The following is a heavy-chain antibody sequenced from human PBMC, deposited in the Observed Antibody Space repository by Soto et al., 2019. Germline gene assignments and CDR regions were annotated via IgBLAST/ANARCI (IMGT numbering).Heavy chain of an antibody. Sequence: PGGSLRLSCAASGFTFSSYSMNWVRQAPGKGLEWVSSISSSSSYIYYADSVKGRFTISRDNAKNSLYLQMNSLRAADTAVYYYARGKPYSGYDYYHGMDVWGQVTTVIVSS. J-gene: IGHJ6*02. CDR2: ISSSSSYI. V-gene: IGHV3-21*01. CDR3: ARGKPYSGYDYYHGMDV. CDR1: GFTFSSYS. D-gene: IGHD5-12*01.